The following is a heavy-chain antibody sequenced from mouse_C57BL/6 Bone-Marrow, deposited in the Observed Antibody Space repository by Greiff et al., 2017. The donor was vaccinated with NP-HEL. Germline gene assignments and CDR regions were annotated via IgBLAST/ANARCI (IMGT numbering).Heavy chain of an antibody. CDR3: ARYYYGSRGWYFDV. CDR1: GYTFTSYW. Sequence: QVQLQQPGADLVKPGASVKLSCTASGYTFTSYWMHWVKQRPGRGLEWIGRIDPNSGGTKFNEKFKTKATLTVDKPSSTAYLQLSSLTSEDSAVYYYARYYYGSRGWYFDVWGTGTTVTVSS. CDR2: IDPNSGGT. D-gene: IGHD1-1*01. V-gene: IGHV1-72*01. J-gene: IGHJ1*03.